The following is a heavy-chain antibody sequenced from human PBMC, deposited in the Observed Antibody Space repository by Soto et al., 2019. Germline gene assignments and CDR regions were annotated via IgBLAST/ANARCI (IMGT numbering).Heavy chain of an antibody. V-gene: IGHV4-38-2*01. CDR2: IYHSGTT. D-gene: IGHD6-13*01. CDR1: GDSISSGYY. Sequence: SETLSLTCAVSGDSISSGYYWAWIRQPPRKGLEWVASIYHSGTTYYNPSLTSRVTISVDTSKNQFSLKLSSVTAADSAVYYCARGRYSSSWDYYYYYGMDVWGQGTTVS. CDR3: ARGRYSSSWDYYYYYGMDV. J-gene: IGHJ6*02.